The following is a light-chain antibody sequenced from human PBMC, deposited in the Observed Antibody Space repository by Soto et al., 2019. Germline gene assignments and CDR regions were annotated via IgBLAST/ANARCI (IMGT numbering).Light chain of an antibody. CDR2: DAS. CDR1: QSISSW. Sequence: DIQMTQSPSTLSASVGDRVTITCRASQSISSWLAWYQQKPGKAPKLLIYDASSLESGVPSTFSGSGSGTEFTFTISSLQPDDFATYYCLQYNSYTWTFGQGTKVEIK. J-gene: IGKJ1*01. CDR3: LQYNSYTWT. V-gene: IGKV1-5*01.